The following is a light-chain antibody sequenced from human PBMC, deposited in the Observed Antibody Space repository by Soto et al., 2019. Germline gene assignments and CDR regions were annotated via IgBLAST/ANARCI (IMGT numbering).Light chain of an antibody. V-gene: IGKV3-20*01. J-gene: IGKJ4*01. CDR2: GAS. CDR1: QRVTSNY. Sequence: ETVLTQSPGTLSLSPGERATLSCRASQRVTSNYLAWYQQKPGQAPRLLIFGASIRDTGIPDRFSGSGSGTDFTLTISRLEPEDFAVYYCQQYGSSPLTFGGGTKVDIK. CDR3: QQYGSSPLT.